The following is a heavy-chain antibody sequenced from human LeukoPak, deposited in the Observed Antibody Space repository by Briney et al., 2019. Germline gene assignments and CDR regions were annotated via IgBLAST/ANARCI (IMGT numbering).Heavy chain of an antibody. CDR2: ISSSSSTI. CDR3: ARVVGPGIDY. Sequence: GGSLRLSCAASGFTFSSYSMNWVRQAPGKGLEWVSYISSSSSTIYYADSVKGRFTISRDNAKNSLYLQMNSLRAEDTAVYYCARVVGPGIDYWGQGTLVTVSS. J-gene: IGHJ4*02. CDR1: GFTFSSYS. V-gene: IGHV3-48*04. D-gene: IGHD1-26*01.